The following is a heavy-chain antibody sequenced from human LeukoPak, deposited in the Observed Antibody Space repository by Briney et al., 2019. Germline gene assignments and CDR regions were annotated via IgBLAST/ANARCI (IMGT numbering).Heavy chain of an antibody. CDR1: GGTFSSYA. CDR2: IIPIFGTA. V-gene: IGHV1-69*05. J-gene: IGHJ4*02. CDR3: ARDSVNLGRAAAGNDY. D-gene: IGHD6-13*01. Sequence: SVKVSCKASGGTFSSYAISWVRQAPGQGLEWMGGIIPIFGTANYAQKFQGRVTITTDESTGTAYMELSSLRSEDTAVYYCARDSVNLGRAAAGNDYWGQGTLVTVSS.